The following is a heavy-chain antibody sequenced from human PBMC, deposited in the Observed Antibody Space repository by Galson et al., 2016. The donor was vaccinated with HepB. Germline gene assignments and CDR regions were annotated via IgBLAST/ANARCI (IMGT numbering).Heavy chain of an antibody. Sequence: SVKVSCKASGHTLTNFYVHWVRQAPGQGLEWMGIINPGGTSTTYAQNFQGRVALTRDTSTSTVYMELSSLRFEDTAVYYCARDERTGTFYTFDLWGQGTLVTVSS. J-gene: IGHJ4*02. V-gene: IGHV1-46*01. CDR1: GHTLTNFY. CDR2: INPGGTST. CDR3: ARDERTGTFYTFDL. D-gene: IGHD1-26*01.